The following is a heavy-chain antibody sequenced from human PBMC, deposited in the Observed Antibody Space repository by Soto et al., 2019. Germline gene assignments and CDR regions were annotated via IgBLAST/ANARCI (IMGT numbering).Heavy chain of an antibody. D-gene: IGHD4-17*01. CDR2: ISGSGGST. CDR1: GFTFSSYA. Sequence: EVQLLESGGGLVQPGGSLRLSCAASGFTFSSYAMSWVRQAPGKGLEWVSAISGSGGSTYYADSVKGRFTISRDNSKXXXXXXXXXXXXXXXXXXXXXXDYGDLTGYWGQGTLVTVSS. J-gene: IGHJ4*02. V-gene: IGHV3-23*01. CDR3: XXDYGDLTGY.